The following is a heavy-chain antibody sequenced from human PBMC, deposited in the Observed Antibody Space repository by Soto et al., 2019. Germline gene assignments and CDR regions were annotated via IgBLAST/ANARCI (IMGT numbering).Heavy chain of an antibody. CDR3: AKDRQFRSYFVSSGCYNS. D-gene: IGHD3-22*01. J-gene: IGHJ4*02. CDR1: GFTFRNQD. V-gene: IGHV3-23*01. Sequence: EVQLLESGGGLVQPGGSLRLSCVASGFTFRNQDMRWVRQAPGKGLEWVSGISGSGVITYYADSVKGLFTISRDNSKNTLYLKMNSLRAEDTAVYYCAKDRQFRSYFVSSGCYNSWGQGTLVTVSS. CDR2: ISGSGVIT.